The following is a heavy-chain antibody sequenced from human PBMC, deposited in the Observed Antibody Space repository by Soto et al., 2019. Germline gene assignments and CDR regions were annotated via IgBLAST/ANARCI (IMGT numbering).Heavy chain of an antibody. CDR2: MYDSVTT. CDR1: GASISSNH. J-gene: IGHJ4*02. CDR3: ATSEMGGAGRGR. D-gene: IGHD1-26*01. V-gene: IGHV4-59*01. Sequence: QVQLQESGPRLVKPSETLSLTCSVSGASISSNHWTWIRQPPGKGLEWIGCMYDSVTTRYDSFFKGRVTISIDTSKNQFSLNLSSVTAADTAVYYCATSEMGGAGRGRWGQGTLVTVSS.